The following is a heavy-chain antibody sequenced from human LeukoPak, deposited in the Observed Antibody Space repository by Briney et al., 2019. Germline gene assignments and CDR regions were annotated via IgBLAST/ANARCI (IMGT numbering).Heavy chain of an antibody. D-gene: IGHD3-22*01. V-gene: IGHV4-59*01. J-gene: IGHJ4*02. CDR3: ARYYYDSSGYYWIDY. CDR1: GGSFSGYY. Sequence: SETLSLTCAVYGGSFSGYYWSWIRQPPGKGLEWIGYIYYSGSTNYNPSLKSRVTISVDTSKNQFSLKLSSVTAADTAVYYCARYYYDSSGYYWIDYWGQGTLVTVSS. CDR2: IYYSGST.